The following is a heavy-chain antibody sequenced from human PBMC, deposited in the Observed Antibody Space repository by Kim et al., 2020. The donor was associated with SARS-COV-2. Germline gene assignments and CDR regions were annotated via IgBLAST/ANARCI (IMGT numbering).Heavy chain of an antibody. D-gene: IGHD3-22*01. V-gene: IGHV4-31*03. CDR3: ARARITMIVVDAFDI. J-gene: IGHJ3*02. Sequence: SETLSLTCTVSGGSISSGGYYWSWIRQHPGKGLEWIAYIYYSGITYYNPSLKSRVTISVDTSKNQFSLKLSSVTAADTAVYYCARARITMIVVDAFDIWGQGTMVTVSS. CDR1: GGSISSGGYY. CDR2: IYYSGIT.